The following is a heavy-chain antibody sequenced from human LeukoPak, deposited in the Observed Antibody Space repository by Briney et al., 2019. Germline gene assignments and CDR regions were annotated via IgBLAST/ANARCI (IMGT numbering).Heavy chain of an antibody. CDR1: GFTFGDYA. J-gene: IGHJ4*02. Sequence: GRSLRLSCTASGFTFGDYAMSWVRQAPGKGLEWVSTISGSGGTTYYADSVKGRFTISRDNSKNTLYLQMNSLRVEDTAVYYCAKESPQFDYWGQGTLVTVSS. CDR3: AKESPQFDY. V-gene: IGHV3-23*01. CDR2: ISGSGGTT.